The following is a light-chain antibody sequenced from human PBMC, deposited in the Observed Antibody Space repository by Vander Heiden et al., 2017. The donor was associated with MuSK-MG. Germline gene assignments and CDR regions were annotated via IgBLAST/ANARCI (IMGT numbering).Light chain of an antibody. CDR1: QSISSY. CDR3: QQSYSTLR. CDR2: AAS. J-gene: IGKJ2*03. V-gene: IGKV1-39*01. Sequence: IQMTQSPPSLSASVGDRVTITCRASQSISSYLNWYQQKPGKAPKLLIYAASSLQSGVPSRFSGSGSGTDFTLTISSLQPEDFATYYCQQSYSTLRFGQGTKLEI.